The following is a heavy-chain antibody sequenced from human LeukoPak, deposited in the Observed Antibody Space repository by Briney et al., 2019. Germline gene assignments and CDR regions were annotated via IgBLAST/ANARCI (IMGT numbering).Heavy chain of an antibody. CDR3: ARDYYDSSGFGAFDI. J-gene: IGHJ3*02. D-gene: IGHD3-22*01. Sequence: GRSLRLSCAASGFTFSSYGMHWVRQAPGKGLEWVAVISYDGSSKYYADSVKGRFTISRDNSKNTLFLQMNSLRAEDTAVYYCARDYYDSSGFGAFDIWGQGTMVTVSS. CDR1: GFTFSSYG. CDR2: ISYDGSSK. V-gene: IGHV3-30*03.